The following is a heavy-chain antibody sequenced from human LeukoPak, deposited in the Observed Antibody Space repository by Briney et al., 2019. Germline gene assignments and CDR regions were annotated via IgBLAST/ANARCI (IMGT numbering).Heavy chain of an antibody. Sequence: GGSLRLSCAASGFTFSTYAMTWVRQAPGKGLEWVSGISDSGGSTYYPDSVKGRFTISRDNSKNTLYLQMNSLRAEDTAVYYCARYYGSGRGYYGLDVWGQGTTVTVSS. D-gene: IGHD3-10*01. CDR2: ISDSGGST. CDR1: GFTFSTYA. CDR3: ARYYGSGRGYYGLDV. J-gene: IGHJ6*02. V-gene: IGHV3-23*01.